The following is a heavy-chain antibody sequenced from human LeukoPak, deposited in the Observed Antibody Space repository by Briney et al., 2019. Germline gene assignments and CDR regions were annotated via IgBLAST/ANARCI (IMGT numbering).Heavy chain of an antibody. D-gene: IGHD6-19*01. J-gene: IGHJ4*02. CDR3: ATKEPSTSGWSY. CDR2: IKEDGSEK. Sequence: GGSLRLSCAASGFTFNRDWTAWVRQAPGKGLEWVANIKEDGSEKNYVDSVKGRFTISRDNAVNSVYLQMNDLRAEDTGVYYCATKEPSTSGWSYWGQGTLDTVSS. CDR1: GFTFNRDW. V-gene: IGHV3-7*01.